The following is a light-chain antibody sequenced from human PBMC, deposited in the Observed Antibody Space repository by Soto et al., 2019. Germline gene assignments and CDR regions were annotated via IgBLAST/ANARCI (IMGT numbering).Light chain of an antibody. Sequence: ELVLTQSPATLSLSPGERATLSCRASQSVSGYSAWYQQKPGQAPRLLIYDTSNQATGIPARFSGSGSGTDFTLTISGLEPEDFAFYYCQQRSNWQYTFGLGTRLEIK. CDR1: QSVSGY. CDR2: DTS. J-gene: IGKJ2*01. V-gene: IGKV3-11*01. CDR3: QQRSNWQYT.